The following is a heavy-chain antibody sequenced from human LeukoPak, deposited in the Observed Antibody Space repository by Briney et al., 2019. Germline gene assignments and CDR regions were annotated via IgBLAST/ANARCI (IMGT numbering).Heavy chain of an antibody. D-gene: IGHD6-19*01. CDR1: GYTFTRDY. CDR2: INPSGGST. V-gene: IGHV1-46*01. CDR3: ARGDSVAGFDY. Sequence: ASLKVSCKASGYTFTRDYMHWVRQTPEQGLEWMGIINPSGGSTSYAQKLQGRVTMTRDTSTSTVYMELSSLRSEDTAVYCCARGDSVAGFDYWGQGTLVTVSS. J-gene: IGHJ4*02.